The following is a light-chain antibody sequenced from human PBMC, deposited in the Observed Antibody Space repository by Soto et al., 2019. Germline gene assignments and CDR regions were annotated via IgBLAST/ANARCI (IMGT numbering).Light chain of an antibody. CDR3: QHYNSYSEA. Sequence: IQMTQAPSTLSGSVGYRVTITCLASQTISSWLAWYQQKPGKAPKLLIYKASTLKSGVPSRFSGSGSGTEFTLTISSLQPDDFATYHCQHYNSYSEAFGQGTKVDIK. CDR2: KAS. J-gene: IGKJ1*01. CDR1: QTISSW. V-gene: IGKV1-5*03.